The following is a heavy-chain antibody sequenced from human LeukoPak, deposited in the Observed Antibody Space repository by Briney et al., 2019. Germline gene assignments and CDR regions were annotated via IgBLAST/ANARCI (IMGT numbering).Heavy chain of an antibody. Sequence: SETLSLTCTVSGGSISSYYWSWIRQPPRKGLEWVGQIYYRGTTNYNPSLKSRVTISIDTSKNQFSLKLSSVTAADTAVYYCARPTTFGRWDAFGIWGQGTMVTVSS. CDR3: ARPTTFGRWDAFGI. CDR1: GGSISSYY. D-gene: IGHD1-26*01. J-gene: IGHJ3*02. CDR2: IYYRGTT. V-gene: IGHV4-59*08.